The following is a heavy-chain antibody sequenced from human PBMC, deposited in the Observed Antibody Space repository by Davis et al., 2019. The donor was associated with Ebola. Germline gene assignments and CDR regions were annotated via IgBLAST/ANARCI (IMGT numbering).Heavy chain of an antibody. CDR1: GFTFGYYA. CDR2: ISWDGLST. D-gene: IGHD3-22*01. CDR3: TAYDSTFRNY. V-gene: IGHV3-43D*03. J-gene: IGHJ4*02. Sequence: GESLNISCAASGFTFGYYAMHWVRQAPGKGLEWVSLISWDGLSTDYADSVRDRFSISRDNSRTSLYLQMNGLRAEDTALYYCTAYDSTFRNYWGQGTLVTVSS.